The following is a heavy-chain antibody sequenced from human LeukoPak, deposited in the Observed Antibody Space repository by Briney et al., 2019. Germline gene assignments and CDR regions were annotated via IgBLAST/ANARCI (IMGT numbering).Heavy chain of an antibody. J-gene: IGHJ4*02. CDR1: GGSISSSSYY. D-gene: IGHD6-19*01. V-gene: IGHV4-39*07. CDR3: ARASGIAVASYFDY. CDR2: IYYSGST. Sequence: SETLSLTCTVSGGSISSSSYYWGWIRQPPGKGLEWIGSIYYSGSTYHNSSLKSRVTISIDTSKNQFSLKLSSVTAADTAVYYCARASGIAVASYFDYWGQGTLVTVSS.